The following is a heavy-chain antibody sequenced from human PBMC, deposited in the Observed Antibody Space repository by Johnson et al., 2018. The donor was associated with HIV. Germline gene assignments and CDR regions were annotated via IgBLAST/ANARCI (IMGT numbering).Heavy chain of an antibody. CDR3: AREGVGDAFDI. CDR1: GFSFNNYA. Sequence: QVQLGESFCGLVQPGRSLRLSCGASGFSFNNYAMHWVRQAPGKGLEWVAVIGYDGSNKYYADSVKGRLTVSRDNSKNTLYLQMNSLRAEDTALYYCAREGVGDAFDIWGQGTMVTVSS. V-gene: IGHV3-30*04. CDR2: IGYDGSNK. J-gene: IGHJ3*02. D-gene: IGHD1-26*01.